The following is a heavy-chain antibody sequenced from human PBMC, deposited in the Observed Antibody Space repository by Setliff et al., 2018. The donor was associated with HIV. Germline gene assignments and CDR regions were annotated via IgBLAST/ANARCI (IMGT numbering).Heavy chain of an antibody. CDR1: GGSISSGEYY. D-gene: IGHD4-17*01. V-gene: IGHV4-31*02. J-gene: IGHJ4*02. CDR2: ISYSGST. CDR3: ARGGVLDYGLNSDY. Sequence: TLSLTCTVSGGSISSGEYYWNWIRQHPGKGLGWIGYISYSGSTYYNPSLKSRPAISVDTSKNQFSLKLSSVTAADTAVYYCARGGVLDYGLNSDYWGQGTLVTVSS.